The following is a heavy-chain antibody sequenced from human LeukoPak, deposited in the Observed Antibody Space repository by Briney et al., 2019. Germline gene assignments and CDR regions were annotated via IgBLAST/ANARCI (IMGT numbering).Heavy chain of an antibody. CDR1: GFTFSSYD. D-gene: IGHD2-15*01. CDR3: ARGSGVQRCSGGSCYSSWFDP. V-gene: IGHV3-30-3*01. J-gene: IGHJ5*02. CDR2: ISYDGSNK. Sequence: PGRSLRLSCAASGFTFSSYDMHWVREAPGKGLEWVAVISYDGSNKYYADSVKGRFIISRDNSKNTLYLQMNSLRAEDTAVYYCARGSGVQRCSGGSCYSSWFDPWGQGTLVTVSS.